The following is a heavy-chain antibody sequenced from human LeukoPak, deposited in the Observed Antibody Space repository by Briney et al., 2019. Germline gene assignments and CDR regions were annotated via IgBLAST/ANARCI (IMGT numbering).Heavy chain of an antibody. D-gene: IGHD4-11*01. CDR3: ARDFGVYSNYFTY. V-gene: IGHV3-11*01. J-gene: IGHJ4*02. CDR1: GFTFSDYY. Sequence: RGSLRLSCAASGFTFSDYYMSWIRQAPGKGLEWVSYISSSGSTIYYADSVKGRFTISRDNAKNSLYLQMNSLRAEDTAVYYCARDFGVYSNYFTYWGQGTLVTVSS. CDR2: ISSSGSTI.